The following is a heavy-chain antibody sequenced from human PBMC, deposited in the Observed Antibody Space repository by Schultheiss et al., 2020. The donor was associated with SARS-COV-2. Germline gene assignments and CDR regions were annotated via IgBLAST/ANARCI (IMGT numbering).Heavy chain of an antibody. Sequence: ETLSLTCAVYGGSFSGYYWSWIRQPPGKGLEWVSSISSSSSYIYYADSVKGRFTVSRDNAKNSLYLQMNSLRADDTAVYYCAKTEAPDADYYYGMDVWGQGTTVTVSS. D-gene: IGHD2-2*01. CDR3: AKTEAPDADYYYGMDV. CDR2: ISSSSSYI. V-gene: IGHV3-21*04. J-gene: IGHJ6*02. CDR1: GGSFSGYY.